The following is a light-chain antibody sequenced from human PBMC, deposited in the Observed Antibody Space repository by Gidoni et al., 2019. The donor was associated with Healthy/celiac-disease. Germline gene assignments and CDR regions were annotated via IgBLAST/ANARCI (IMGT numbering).Light chain of an antibody. CDR3: QQYGSSPLYT. CDR2: GAS. CDR1: QSVSSSD. V-gene: IGKV3-20*01. J-gene: IGKJ2*01. Sequence: EIVLTQSPGTLSLSPGESATLSCRASQSVSSSDLSWYQKTPGQAPRLLIYGASIRATGIPDRFSGSGSGTDFTLTISRLEPEDLAVNYCQQYGSSPLYTFGQGTKLEIK.